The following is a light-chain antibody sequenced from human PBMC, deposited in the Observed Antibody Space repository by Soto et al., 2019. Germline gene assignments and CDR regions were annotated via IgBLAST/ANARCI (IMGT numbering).Light chain of an antibody. J-gene: IGKJ2*01. CDR2: DAS. V-gene: IGKV1-33*01. Sequence: DIQMTQSPSSLSASVGDRVTITCQASQDISTFLNWYQHIPGKAPKLLIYDASNLETVVPSRFSGSGSGTDFTFTIISLQPEDVATYYCQQYDTLSYNFGPGTNLEI. CDR3: QQYDTLSYN. CDR1: QDISTF.